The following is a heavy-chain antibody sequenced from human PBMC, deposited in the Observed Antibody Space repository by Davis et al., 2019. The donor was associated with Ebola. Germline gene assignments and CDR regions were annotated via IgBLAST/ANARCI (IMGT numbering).Heavy chain of an antibody. V-gene: IGHV4-34*01. D-gene: IGHD2-2*01. CDR2: INHSGST. J-gene: IGHJ4*02. Sequence: MPSETLSLTCAVYWSWIRQPPGKGLEWIGEINHSGSTNYNPSLKSRVTISVDTSKNQFSLKLSSVTAADTAVYYCAIPYCSSTTCSLDYWGQGTLVTVSS. CDR3: AIPYCSSTTCSLDY.